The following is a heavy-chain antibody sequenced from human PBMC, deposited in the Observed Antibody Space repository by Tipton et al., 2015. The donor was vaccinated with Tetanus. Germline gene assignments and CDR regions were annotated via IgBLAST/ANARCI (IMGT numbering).Heavy chain of an antibody. D-gene: IGHD3-10*01. CDR1: VGAIIDSY. V-gene: IGHV4-59*01. CDR3: ARGIMVRGVSRFDP. Sequence: TLSLTCTVSVGAIIDSYWSWIRQPPGKGLEWIGYIYYSGSTNYNPSLKSRVTISVDTSKNQFSLKLSSVTAADTAVYYCARGIMVRGVSRFDPWGQGTLVTVSS. J-gene: IGHJ5*02. CDR2: IYYSGST.